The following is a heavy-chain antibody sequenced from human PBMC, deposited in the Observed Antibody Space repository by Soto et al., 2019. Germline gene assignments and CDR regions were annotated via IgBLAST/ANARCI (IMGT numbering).Heavy chain of an antibody. D-gene: IGHD3-10*01. CDR3: VKENSLEIRGPAPFDH. V-gene: IGHV3-9*01. CDR2: INWDGAST. CDR1: GFSFDDDG. Sequence: HPGGSLRLSCAASGFSFDDDGMHWVRQVPGKGLEWVSGINWDGASTGYADSVKGRFTISRDNAKSSVYLQMNSLRPDDTAIYYCVKENSLEIRGPAPFDHCGQGTLVTVSS. J-gene: IGHJ4*02.